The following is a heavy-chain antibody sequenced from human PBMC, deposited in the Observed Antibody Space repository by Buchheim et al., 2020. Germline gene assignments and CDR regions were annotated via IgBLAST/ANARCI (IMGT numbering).Heavy chain of an antibody. V-gene: IGHV3-48*01. D-gene: IGHD6-19*01. J-gene: IGHJ4*02. CDR2: ISSSSSTI. CDR1: GFTFSSYS. Sequence: EVQLLESGGGLVQPGGSLRLSCAASGFTFSSYSMNWVRQAPGKGLEWVSYISSSSSTIYYADSVKGRFTISRDNAKNSLYLQMNSLRAEDTAVYYCARALSSGWYSHPDYWGQGTL. CDR3: ARALSSGWYSHPDY.